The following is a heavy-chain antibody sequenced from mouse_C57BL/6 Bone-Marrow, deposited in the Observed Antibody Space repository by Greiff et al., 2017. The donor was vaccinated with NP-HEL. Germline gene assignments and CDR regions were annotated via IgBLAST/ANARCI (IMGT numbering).Heavy chain of an antibody. Sequence: VQVVESGAELVKPGASVKLSCKASGYTFTEYTIHWVKQRSGQGLEWIGWFYPGSGSIKYNEKFKDKATLTADKSSSTVYMELSRLTSEDSAVYFCARHDKNYSKRGYFDYWGQGTTLTVSS. CDR3: ARHDKNYSKRGYFDY. D-gene: IGHD2-5*01. CDR1: GYTFTEYT. V-gene: IGHV1-62-2*01. J-gene: IGHJ2*01. CDR2: FYPGSGSI.